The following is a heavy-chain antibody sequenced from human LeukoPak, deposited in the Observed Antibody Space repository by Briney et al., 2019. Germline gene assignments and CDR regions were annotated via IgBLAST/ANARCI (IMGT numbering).Heavy chain of an antibody. J-gene: IGHJ1*01. D-gene: IGHD4-17*01. CDR2: INPNSGGT. CDR3: AREGVYGDYVG. Sequence: ASVKVSCKAYGYTFTGYYMHWVRQAPGQGLEWMGRINPNSGGTNYAQQFQGRVTMTRDTSTSPAYMELSRLRSDDTAVYYCAREGVYGDYVGWGQGTLVTVSS. CDR1: GYTFTGYY. V-gene: IGHV1-2*06.